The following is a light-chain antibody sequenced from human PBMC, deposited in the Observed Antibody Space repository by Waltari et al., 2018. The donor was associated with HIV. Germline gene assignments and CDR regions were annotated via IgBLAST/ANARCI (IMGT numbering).Light chain of an antibody. J-gene: IGLJ3*02. CDR3: QVWDSTNHHVV. V-gene: IGLV3-21*04. CDR1: NIASKY. Sequence: SYVLTQPPSVSVAPGAAATISCGGRNIASKYLHWYRQHPGQAPVLVIRFNSDRPSGIPDRFSGSTSGNTATLTISRVEVGDEADYYCQVWDSTNHHVVFGGGTELTVL. CDR2: FNS.